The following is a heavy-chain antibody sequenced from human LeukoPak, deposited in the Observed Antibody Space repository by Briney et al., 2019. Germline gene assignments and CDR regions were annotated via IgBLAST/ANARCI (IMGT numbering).Heavy chain of an antibody. D-gene: IGHD3-22*01. CDR3: AREGAVSGGYYDY. V-gene: IGHV3-21*01. Sequence: PGGSLRLSXAASGFTFSSYSMNWVRQAPGKGLEWVSSISSSSSYIYYADSVKGRFTISRDNAKNSLYLQMNGLRAEDTAVYYCAREGAVSGGYYDYWGQRTLVTVSS. CDR1: GFTFSSYS. CDR2: ISSSSSYI. J-gene: IGHJ4*02.